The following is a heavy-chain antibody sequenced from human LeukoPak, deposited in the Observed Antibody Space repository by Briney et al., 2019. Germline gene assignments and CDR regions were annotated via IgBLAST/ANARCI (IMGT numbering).Heavy chain of an antibody. CDR2: ISSSGSYK. CDR1: GFTFSIYS. V-gene: IGHV3-21*01. J-gene: IGHJ4*02. D-gene: IGHD6-13*01. CDR3: ASGPYGYSSSWGPDY. Sequence: GGSLRLSCAASGFTFSIYSMNWVRQAPGKGLEWVSSISSSGSYKYYADSLKGRFTISRDNTKNSLYLQMNSLRAEDTAVYYCASGPYGYSSSWGPDYWGQGTLVTVSS.